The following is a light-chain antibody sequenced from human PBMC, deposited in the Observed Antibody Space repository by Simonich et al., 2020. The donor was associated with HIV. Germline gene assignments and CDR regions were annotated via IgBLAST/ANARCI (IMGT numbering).Light chain of an antibody. CDR3: MQGTLPFT. Sequence: DVVMTQSPLTLPVTLGQPASISCRSSQSLVHSDGNTSLHWFQQRPGQSPRRLIHKVSNRDSGVPDRFSGSGSGTDFTLKISRVEAEDVGVYYCMQGTLPFTFGPGTKVDIK. J-gene: IGKJ3*01. CDR2: KVS. V-gene: IGKV2-30*02. CDR1: QSLVHSDGNTS.